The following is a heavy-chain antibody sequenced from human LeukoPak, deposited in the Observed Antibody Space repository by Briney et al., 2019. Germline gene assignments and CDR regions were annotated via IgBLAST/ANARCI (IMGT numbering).Heavy chain of an antibody. D-gene: IGHD3-22*01. CDR2: ISGSGSYI. V-gene: IGHV3-21*04. CDR3: AKDPVQRITMIVVVTYYFDY. CDR1: GFTFSSYS. Sequence: GGSLRLSCAASGFTFSSYSMNWVRQAPGKGLEWVSSISGSGSYIQYADSVKGRFTISRDNAKNSLYLQMNSLRAEDTAVYYCAKDPVQRITMIVVVTYYFDYWGQGTLVTVSS. J-gene: IGHJ4*02.